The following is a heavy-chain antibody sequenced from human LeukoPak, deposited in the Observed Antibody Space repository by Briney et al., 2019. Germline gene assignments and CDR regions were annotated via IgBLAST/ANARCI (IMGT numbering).Heavy chain of an antibody. CDR3: ARDRYNWNDGRRSVFDY. CDR2: ISYDGGNR. CDR1: GFTFSSYA. D-gene: IGHD1-1*01. V-gene: IGHV3-30-3*01. J-gene: IGHJ4*02. Sequence: GGSLRLSCAASGFTFSSYAMHWVRRAPGKGLEWVAVISYDGGNRYYADSVKGRFTISRDNSKNTLYLQMNSLRGEDTAVYYCARDRYNWNDGRRSVFDYWGQGTLVTVSS.